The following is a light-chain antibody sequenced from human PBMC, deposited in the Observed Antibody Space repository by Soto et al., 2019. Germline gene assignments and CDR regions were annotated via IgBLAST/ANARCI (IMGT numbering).Light chain of an antibody. CDR2: GNS. V-gene: IGLV1-40*01. CDR3: QSYDSSLSGSKV. CDR1: SSNIGAGYD. Sequence: QSVLTQPPSVSGAPGQRVTISCTGSSSNIGAGYDVHWYQQLPGTAPKLIIYGNSNRPSWVPDRFSGSKSGTSASLAITGLQAEDEADYYCQSYDSSLSGSKVFGGGTKLTVL. J-gene: IGLJ3*02.